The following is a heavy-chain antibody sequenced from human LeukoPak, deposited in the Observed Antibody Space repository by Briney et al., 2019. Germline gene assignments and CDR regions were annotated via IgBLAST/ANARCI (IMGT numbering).Heavy chain of an antibody. CDR1: GFTFSSYA. CDR3: AKDPNYYDSSGYTYYFDY. J-gene: IGHJ4*02. V-gene: IGHV3-23*01. D-gene: IGHD3-22*01. CDR2: ISGSGGST. Sequence: QPGGSLRLSCAASGFTFSSYAMSWVRQAPGKGLEWVSAISGSGGSTYYADSVKGRFTISRDNSKNTPYLQMNSLRAEDTAVYYCAKDPNYYDSSGYTYYFDYWGQGTLVTVSS.